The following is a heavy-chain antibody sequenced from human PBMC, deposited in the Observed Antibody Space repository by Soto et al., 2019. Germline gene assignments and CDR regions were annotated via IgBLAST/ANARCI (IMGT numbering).Heavy chain of an antibody. CDR3: AKARGSGSYYNYYFDY. CDR2: ISGSGGST. CDR1: GFTFSSYA. D-gene: IGHD3-10*01. J-gene: IGHJ4*02. Sequence: GGSLRLSCAASGFTFSSYARSWVRQAPGKGLEWVSAISGSGGSTYYADSVKGRFTISRDNSKNTLYLQMNSLRAEDTAVYYCAKARGSGSYYNYYFDYWGQGTLVTVSS. V-gene: IGHV3-23*01.